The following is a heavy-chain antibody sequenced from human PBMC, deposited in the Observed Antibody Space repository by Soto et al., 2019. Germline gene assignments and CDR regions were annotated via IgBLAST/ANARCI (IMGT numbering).Heavy chain of an antibody. CDR1: GFTFSSYA. J-gene: IGHJ4*02. Sequence: GSLRLSCAASGFTFSSYAMHWVRQAPGKGLEWVAVISYDGSNKYYADSVKGRFTISRDNSKNTLYLQMNSLRAEDTAVYYCASFNYRLFDYWGQGTLVTVSS. V-gene: IGHV3-30-3*01. D-gene: IGHD4-4*01. CDR3: ASFNYRLFDY. CDR2: ISYDGSNK.